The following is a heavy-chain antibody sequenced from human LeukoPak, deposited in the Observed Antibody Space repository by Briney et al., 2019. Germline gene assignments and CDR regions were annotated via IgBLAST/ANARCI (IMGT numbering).Heavy chain of an antibody. D-gene: IGHD5-18*01. CDR1: GYTFTSYG. CDR3: ATTSRRGYSYGYADY. CDR2: ISAYNGNT. Sequence: ASVKVSCKASGYTFTSYGISWVRQAPGQGLEWMGWISAYNGNTNYAQKLQGRVTMTTDTSTSTAYMELRSLRSDDTAVYYCATTSRRGYSYGYADYWGQGTLVTVSS. V-gene: IGHV1-18*01. J-gene: IGHJ4*02.